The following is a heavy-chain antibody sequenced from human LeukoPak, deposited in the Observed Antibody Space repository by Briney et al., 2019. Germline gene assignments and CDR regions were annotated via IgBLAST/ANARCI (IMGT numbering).Heavy chain of an antibody. J-gene: IGHJ3*02. V-gene: IGHV4-61*05. CDR3: ARRYGPYAFDI. CDR1: GGSISSSSYY. CDR2: IYYSGST. Sequence: SETLSLTCTVSGGSISSSSYYWGWIRQPPGKGLEWIGYIYYSGSTNYNPSLKSRVTISVDTSKNQFSLKLSSVTAADTAVYYCARRYGPYAFDIWGQGTMVTVSS. D-gene: IGHD4-17*01.